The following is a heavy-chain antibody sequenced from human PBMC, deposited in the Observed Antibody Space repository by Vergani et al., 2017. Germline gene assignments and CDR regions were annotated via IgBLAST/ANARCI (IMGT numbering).Heavy chain of an antibody. V-gene: IGHV3-11*04. D-gene: IGHD1-1*01. CDR2: ISPGASTV. CDR1: GVTFSDHY. J-gene: IGHJ6*02. Sequence: LEESGGGSVKPAGSLRLSCAASGVTFSDHYMSWIRQAPGKGLEWVSHISPGASTVSYTDSVTSRFTVSRDNANNALTLNMTTLRVEDTAVYYCAKNPSISTTRHYYSMDVWGQGTTVTVSS. CDR3: AKNPSISTTRHYYSMDV.